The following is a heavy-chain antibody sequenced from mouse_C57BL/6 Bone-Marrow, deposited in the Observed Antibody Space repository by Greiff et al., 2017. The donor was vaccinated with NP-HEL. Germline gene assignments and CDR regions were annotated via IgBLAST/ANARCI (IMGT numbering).Heavy chain of an antibody. CDR2: ISYSGST. CDR1: GYSITSDY. V-gene: IGHV3-8*01. J-gene: IGHJ1*03. CDR3: ARSPHYYGSSHWYFDV. D-gene: IGHD1-1*01. Sequence: EVQLQESGPGLAKPSQTLSLTCSVTGYSITSDYWNWIRKFPGNKLEYMGYISYSGSTYYNPSLKSRISITRDTSKNQYYLQLNSVTIEDTATYYCARSPHYYGSSHWYFDVWGTGTTVTVSS.